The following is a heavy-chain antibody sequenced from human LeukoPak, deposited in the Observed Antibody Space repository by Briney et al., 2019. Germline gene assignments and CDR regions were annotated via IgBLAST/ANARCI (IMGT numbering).Heavy chain of an antibody. D-gene: IGHD6-13*01. CDR3: ARLAAAGTGVYYFDY. J-gene: IGHJ4*02. Sequence: PGGSLRLSCAASGFTFSSYGMHWVRQAPGKGLEWVAVISYDGSNKYYADSVKGRFTISRDNSKNTLYLQMNSLRAEDTAVYYCARLAAAGTGVYYFDYWGQGTLVTVSS. CDR2: ISYDGSNK. CDR1: GFTFSSYG. V-gene: IGHV3-30*03.